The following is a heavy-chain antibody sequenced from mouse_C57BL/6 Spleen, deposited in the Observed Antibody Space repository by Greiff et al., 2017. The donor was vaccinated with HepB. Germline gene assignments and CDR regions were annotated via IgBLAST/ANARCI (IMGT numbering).Heavy chain of an antibody. CDR2: ISSGGDYI. D-gene: IGHD2-4*01. J-gene: IGHJ2*01. CDR3: TRDRDYDVFDY. CDR1: GFTFSSYA. Sequence: EVKLQESGEGLVKPGGSLKLSCAASGFTFSSYAMSWVRQTPEKRLEWVAYISSGGDYIYYADTVKGRFTISRDNARNTLYLQMSSLKSEDTAMYYCTRDRDYDVFDYWGQGTTLTVSS. V-gene: IGHV5-9-1*02.